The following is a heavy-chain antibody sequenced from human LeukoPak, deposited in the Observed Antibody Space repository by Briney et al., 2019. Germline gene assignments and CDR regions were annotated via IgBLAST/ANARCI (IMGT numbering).Heavy chain of an antibody. CDR2: INPHGDRA. V-gene: IGHV1-46*01. Sequence: RASVTVSFTSSGLAFTVNIIHWGRQGPGQGPELMGIINPHGDRANYAQKFQGSVTMTRGPPTNTVYMELSSLRSEDTAVYYCARAAGEQHFDHWGRGTLVTVS. CDR3: ARAAGEQHFDH. J-gene: IGHJ4*02. D-gene: IGHD3-10*01. CDR1: GLAFTVNI.